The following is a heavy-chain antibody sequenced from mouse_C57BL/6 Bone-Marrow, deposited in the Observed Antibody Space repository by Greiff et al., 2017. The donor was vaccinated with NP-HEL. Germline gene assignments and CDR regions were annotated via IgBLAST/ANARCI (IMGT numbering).Heavy chain of an antibody. CDR3: ARNSWGYYAMDY. CDR2: IWSGGST. J-gene: IGHJ4*01. Sequence: VQLVESGPGLVQPSQSLSITCTVSGFSLTSYGVHWVRQSPGKGLEWLGVIWSGGSTDYNAAFISRLSISKDNSKSQVFFKMNSLQADDTAIYYCARNSWGYYAMDYWGQGTSVTVSS. V-gene: IGHV2-2*01. CDR1: GFSLTSYG.